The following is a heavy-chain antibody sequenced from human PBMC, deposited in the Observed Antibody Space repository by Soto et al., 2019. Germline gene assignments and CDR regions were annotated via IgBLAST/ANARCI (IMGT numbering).Heavy chain of an antibody. CDR3: ARDKLWTDYYYGMDV. CDR2: IYHSGST. V-gene: IGHV4-4*02. Sequence: SETLSLTCAVSGGSISSGNWWSWVRQPPGKGLEWIGEIYHSGSTNYNPSLKSRVTISVDKSKNQFSLKLSSVTAADTAVYYCARDKLWTDYYYGMDVWGQGTTVTVSS. D-gene: IGHD2-21*01. CDR1: GGSISSGNW. J-gene: IGHJ6*02.